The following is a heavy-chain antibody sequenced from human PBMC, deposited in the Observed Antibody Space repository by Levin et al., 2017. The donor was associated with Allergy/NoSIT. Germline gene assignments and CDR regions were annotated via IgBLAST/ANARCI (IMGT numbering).Heavy chain of an antibody. J-gene: IGHJ4*02. D-gene: IGHD3-9*01. CDR2: IYYSGST. V-gene: IGHV4-59*01. CDR3: ARGDDYDILTGYSY. CDR1: GGSISSYY. Sequence: SETLSLTCTVSGGSISSYYWSWIRQPPGKGLEWIGYIYYSGSTNYNPSLKSRVTISVDTSKNQFSLKLSSVTAADTAVYYCARGDDYDILTGYSYWGQGTLVTVSS.